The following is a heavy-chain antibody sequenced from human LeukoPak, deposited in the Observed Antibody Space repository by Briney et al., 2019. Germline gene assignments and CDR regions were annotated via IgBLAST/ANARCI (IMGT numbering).Heavy chain of an antibody. D-gene: IGHD1-26*01. CDR2: INPSGGST. V-gene: IGHV1-46*01. CDR3: ARMFYSGSPHPYYYYYYMDV. J-gene: IGHJ6*03. Sequence: GASVTVSCKASGYTFTSCYMHWVRQAPGQGLEWMGIINPSGGSTSYAQKFQGRVTMTRDMSTSTVYMELSSLRSEDAAVYYCARMFYSGSPHPYYYYYYMDVWGKGTTVTISS. CDR1: GYTFTSCY.